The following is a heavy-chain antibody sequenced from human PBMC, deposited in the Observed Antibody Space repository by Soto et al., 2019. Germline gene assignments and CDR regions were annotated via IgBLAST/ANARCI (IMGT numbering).Heavy chain of an antibody. V-gene: IGHV3-33*07. J-gene: IGHJ4*02. CDR3: AREQGSGFYRVADF. D-gene: IGHD5-12*01. CDR1: GFTFRSYG. Sequence: VGSLRLSCAASGFTFRSYGMSWVRQTPGKGLEWLAIIQYDGSKEYYADSVKGRFSISRDNSKNTLDLQMNSLRAEDSAVYYCAREQGSGFYRVADFWGQGTPVTVSS. CDR2: IQYDGSKE.